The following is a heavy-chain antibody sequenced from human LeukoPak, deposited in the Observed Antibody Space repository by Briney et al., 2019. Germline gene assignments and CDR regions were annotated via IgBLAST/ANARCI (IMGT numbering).Heavy chain of an antibody. J-gene: IGHJ6*03. CDR1: GGSISSGSYY. D-gene: IGHD1-26*01. V-gene: IGHV4-61*02. Sequence: PSQTLSLTCTVSGGSISSGSYYWSWIRQPAGKGLGWIGRIYTSGSTNYNPSLKSGVTISVDTSKNQFTLKLSSVTAADTAVYYCASSGSYSYYYYMDVWGKGTTVTVSS. CDR3: ASSGSYSYYYYMDV. CDR2: IYTSGST.